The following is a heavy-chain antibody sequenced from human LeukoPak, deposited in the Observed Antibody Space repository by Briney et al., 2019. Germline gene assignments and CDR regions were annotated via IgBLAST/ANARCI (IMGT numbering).Heavy chain of an antibody. J-gene: IGHJ4*02. CDR3: AKDQIAAAIGVWSY. CDR2: INYSGRT. CDR1: GGSFSGYY. Sequence: SETLSLTCAVYGGSFSGYYWSWIRQPPGKGLEWIGSINYSGRTYYNPSLKSRLTMSVDTAKRQFSLKLISVTAADTALYYCAKDQIAAAIGVWSYWGQGTLVTVSS. D-gene: IGHD6-13*01. V-gene: IGHV4-34*10.